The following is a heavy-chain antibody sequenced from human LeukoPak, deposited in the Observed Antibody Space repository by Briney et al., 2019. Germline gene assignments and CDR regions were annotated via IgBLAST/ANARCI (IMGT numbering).Heavy chain of an antibody. CDR1: GGSISSFY. D-gene: IGHD2-15*01. J-gene: IGHJ5*02. CDR2: IYYSGST. V-gene: IGHV4-59*01. Sequence: PSETLSLTCTVSGGSISSFYWNWIRQPPGKGLEWIGYIYYSGSTNYNPSLKSRVTISVDTSKNQFSLKLSSVTAADTAVYYCARGICSGGSCYPGLVRYNWFDPWGQGTLVTVSS. CDR3: ARGICSGGSCYPGLVRYNWFDP.